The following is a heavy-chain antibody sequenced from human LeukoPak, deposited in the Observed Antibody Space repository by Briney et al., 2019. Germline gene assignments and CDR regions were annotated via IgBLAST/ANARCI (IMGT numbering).Heavy chain of an antibody. D-gene: IGHD5-24*01. CDR1: GFTFSSYA. CDR2: ISGSGGST. V-gene: IGHV3-23*01. J-gene: IGHJ6*04. CDR3: ARDIVRNGYRPYGMDV. Sequence: PGGCVRLSCAASGFTFSSYAMNWGRQAAGKGLEWVSGISGSGGSTYYADSVKGRFTISRDNSKNTLYLQMGSLRAEDMAVYYCARDIVRNGYRPYGMDVWGEGTADTVSS.